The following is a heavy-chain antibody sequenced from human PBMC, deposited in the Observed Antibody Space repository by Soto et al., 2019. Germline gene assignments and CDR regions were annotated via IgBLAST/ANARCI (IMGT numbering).Heavy chain of an antibody. Sequence: ESGGGLMQPGESLRLSCAASGLAVSGKKYVAWVRQAPGKGLEWVSALYDVDGSFYADSVKGRFTTSSDSSKTTVYLQMNGLRPDDTAVYYCATWHEREHAYDVWGQGTTVTVSS. J-gene: IGHJ3*01. CDR1: GLAVSGKKY. V-gene: IGHV3-53*01. CDR2: LYDVDGS. D-gene: IGHD1-1*01. CDR3: ATWHEREHAYDV.